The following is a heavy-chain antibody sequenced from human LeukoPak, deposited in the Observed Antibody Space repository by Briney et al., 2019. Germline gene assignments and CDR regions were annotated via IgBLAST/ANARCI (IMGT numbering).Heavy chain of an antibody. CDR2: IYPGDSDT. V-gene: IGHV5-51*01. Sequence: GESLKISCKGSGYSFTNYWIGWVRQMPGKGLEWMGIIYPGDSDTRYSPSFQGQVTISADKSISTAYLQWNSLKASDTAMYYCAGRSGNVWGSYYPTPDVFVIWAKGQWSPSLQ. J-gene: IGHJ3*02. CDR3: AGRSGNVWGSYYPTPDVFVI. CDR1: GYSFTNYW. D-gene: IGHD3-16*01.